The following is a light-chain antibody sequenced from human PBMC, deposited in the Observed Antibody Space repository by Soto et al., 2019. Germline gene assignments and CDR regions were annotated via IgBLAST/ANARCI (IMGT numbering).Light chain of an antibody. Sequence: DIQMTQSPSSLSASVGDRVTITCQASQDISNYLNWYQQKPGKAPRLLIYDASNLKTGVPSRFSGTGSGTDFTFTISGLQPEDIATYYCQQYDQLPYTFGQGTKLEIK. CDR3: QQYDQLPYT. CDR1: QDISNY. V-gene: IGKV1-33*01. J-gene: IGKJ2*01. CDR2: DAS.